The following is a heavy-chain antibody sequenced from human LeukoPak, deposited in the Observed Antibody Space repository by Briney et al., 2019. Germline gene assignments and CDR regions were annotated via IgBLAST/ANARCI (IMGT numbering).Heavy chain of an antibody. J-gene: IGHJ4*02. CDR2: ISYDGSNK. Sequence: PGGSLRLSCAASGFTFSSYAMHWVRQAPGKGLEWVAVISYDGSNKYYADSVKGRFTISRDNSKNTLYLQMNSLRAEDTAVYYCARDPSSWYKRLDYWGQGTLVTVSS. CDR1: GFTFSSYA. V-gene: IGHV3-30-3*01. D-gene: IGHD6-13*01. CDR3: ARDPSSWYKRLDY.